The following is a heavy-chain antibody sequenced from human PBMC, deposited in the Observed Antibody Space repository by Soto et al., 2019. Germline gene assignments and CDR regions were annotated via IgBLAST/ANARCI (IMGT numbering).Heavy chain of an antibody. Sequence: ASVKVSCKASGYTFTSYAMHWVRQAPGQRLEWMGWINAGNGNTKYSQNFQGRVTITRDTSASTAYMELSSLRSEDTAVYYCAKRSSSSTFDYWGQGTLVTVSS. CDR3: AKRSSSSTFDY. CDR1: GYTFTSYA. D-gene: IGHD6-6*01. V-gene: IGHV1-3*01. CDR2: INAGNGNT. J-gene: IGHJ4*02.